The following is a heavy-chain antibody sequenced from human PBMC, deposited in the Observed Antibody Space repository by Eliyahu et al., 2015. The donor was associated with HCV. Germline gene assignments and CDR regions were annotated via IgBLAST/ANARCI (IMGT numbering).Heavy chain of an antibody. Sequence: QVQLQESGPGLVKPSETLSLTCSVSGGSISSYYWSWFRQPPGKGLEWIGYIYYRRNTIYNPSLKSRVTISIDTSKNQISLKVSSVTAADTAVYYCARHADIGVVREGFDPWGQGTLVTVSS. CDR3: ARHADIGVVREGFDP. V-gene: IGHV4-59*01. J-gene: IGHJ5*02. CDR2: IYYRRNT. D-gene: IGHD2-15*01. CDR1: GGSISSYY.